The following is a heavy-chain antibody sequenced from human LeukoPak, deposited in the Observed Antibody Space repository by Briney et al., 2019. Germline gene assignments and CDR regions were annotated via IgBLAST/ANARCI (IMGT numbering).Heavy chain of an antibody. CDR3: AKDGDTGSYYPRRFDP. Sequence: GGSLRLSCAASGFTFSSYWMSWVRQAPGKGLEWVANIKKDGSEKYYVDSVKGRFTISRDNAKTSLYLQMNSLRAEDTAVYYCAKDGDTGSYYPRRFDPWGQGTLVTVSS. V-gene: IGHV3-7*03. CDR2: IKKDGSEK. D-gene: IGHD3-10*01. J-gene: IGHJ5*02. CDR1: GFTFSSYW.